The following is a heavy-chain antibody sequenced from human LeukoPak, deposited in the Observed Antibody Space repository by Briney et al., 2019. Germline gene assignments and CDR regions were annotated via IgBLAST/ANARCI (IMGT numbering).Heavy chain of an antibody. CDR1: GITLSNYG. Sequence: GGSLRLSCAVSGITLSNYGMSWVRQAPGKGLEWVAGISGSGGATNYADSVKGRFTISRDHPQNTLYLQMNSLRVEDTAVYFCAKRGVVIRVILVGFHKEAYYFDSWGQGALVTVSS. V-gene: IGHV3-23*01. D-gene: IGHD3-22*01. CDR2: ISGSGGAT. J-gene: IGHJ4*02. CDR3: AKRGVVIRVILVGFHKEAYYFDS.